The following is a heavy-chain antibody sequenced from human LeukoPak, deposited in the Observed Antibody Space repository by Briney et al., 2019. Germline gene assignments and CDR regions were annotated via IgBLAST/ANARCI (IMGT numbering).Heavy chain of an antibody. Sequence: ASVKVSCKASGYTFTSYGISWVRQAPGQGLEWMGWISAYKGNTNYAQKLQGRVTMTTDTSTSTAYMELRSLRSDDTAVYYCAREPRSLYYMDVWGKGTTVTVSS. V-gene: IGHV1-18*01. CDR3: AREPRSLYYMDV. CDR2: ISAYKGNT. J-gene: IGHJ6*03. CDR1: GYTFTSYG.